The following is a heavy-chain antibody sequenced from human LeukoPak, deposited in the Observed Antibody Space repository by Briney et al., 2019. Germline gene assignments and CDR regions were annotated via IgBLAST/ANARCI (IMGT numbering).Heavy chain of an antibody. CDR2: IYYSGST. V-gene: IGHV4-59*01. Sequence: PSETLSLTCTVSGGSISSYYWSWIRQPPGKGLEWIGYIYYSGSTNYNPSLKSRVTISVDTSKNQFSLKLSSVTAADTAVYYCARTPYGDYARIDLRYYYYYYYMDVWGKGTTVTVSS. J-gene: IGHJ6*03. D-gene: IGHD4-17*01. CDR3: ARTPYGDYARIDLRYYYYYYYMDV. CDR1: GGSISSYY.